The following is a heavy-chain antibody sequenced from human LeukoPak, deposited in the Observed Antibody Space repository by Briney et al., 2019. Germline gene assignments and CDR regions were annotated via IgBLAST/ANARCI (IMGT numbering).Heavy chain of an antibody. J-gene: IGHJ4*02. CDR2: MCYSGST. CDR3: ARHGRGHCSGSNCYSNFDY. CDR1: GGSISSSSYY. Sequence: SETLSLTRTVSGGSISSSSYYWGWIRQPPGKGLEWIGSMCYSGSTYYNPSLKSRVTISVDTSKNQFSLNLSSVTAADTAVYYCARHGRGHCSGSNCYSNFDYWGQGTLFTVSS. D-gene: IGHD2-15*01. V-gene: IGHV4-39*01.